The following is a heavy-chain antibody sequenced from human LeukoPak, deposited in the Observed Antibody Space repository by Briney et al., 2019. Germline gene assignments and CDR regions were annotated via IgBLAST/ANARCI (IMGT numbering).Heavy chain of an antibody. CDR1: GYTFTSYG. CDR2: ISAYNGNT. CDR3: ARGACTNGVCYNRKEFDY. J-gene: IGHJ4*02. D-gene: IGHD2-8*01. Sequence: WASVKVSCKASGYTFTSYGISWVRQAPGQGLEWMGWISAYNGNTNYAQKLQGRVTMTTDTSTSTAYMELRSLRSDDTAVYYCARGACTNGVCYNRKEFDYWGQGTLVTVSS. V-gene: IGHV1-18*01.